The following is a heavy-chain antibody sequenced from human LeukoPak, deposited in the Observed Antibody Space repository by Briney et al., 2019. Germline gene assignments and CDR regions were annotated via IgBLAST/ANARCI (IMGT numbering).Heavy chain of an antibody. CDR1: GYIFTSYW. CDR3: ARHEINSSGWYVY. Sequence: GESLKISCKGSGYIFTSYWIGWVRQMPGKGLEWMGIIYPGDSDTRYSPSFQGQVTISADKPISTAYLQWSSLKASDTAMYYCARHEINSSGWYVYWGQGTLVTVSS. J-gene: IGHJ4*02. D-gene: IGHD6-19*01. V-gene: IGHV5-51*01. CDR2: IYPGDSDT.